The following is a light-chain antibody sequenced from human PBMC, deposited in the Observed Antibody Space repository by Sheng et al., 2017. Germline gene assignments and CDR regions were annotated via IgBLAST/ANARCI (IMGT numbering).Light chain of an antibody. CDR1: QSVLYDSKNKNY. CDR2: WAS. CDR3: QQYYSTPYS. V-gene: IGKV4-1*01. J-gene: IGKJ2*03. Sequence: DIVMTQSPDSLAVSLGERATINCKSSQSVLYDSKNKNYLAWYQQKVGQPPKLLISWASTRESGVPDRFGGSGSGTDFTLTISSLQAEDVAVYYCQQYYSTPYSFGQGTKLDIK.